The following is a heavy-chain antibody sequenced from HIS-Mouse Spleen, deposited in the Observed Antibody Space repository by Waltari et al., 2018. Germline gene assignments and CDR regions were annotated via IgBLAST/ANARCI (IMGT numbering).Heavy chain of an antibody. CDR1: GFTFSSYG. V-gene: IGHV3-33*06. Sequence: QVQLVESGGGVVQPGRSLRLSCAASGFTFSSYGMHWVRQAPGKGVGWVAVIWYDGSNKYYADSVKGRFTISRDNSKNTLYLQMNSLRAEDTAVYYCAKERDYGSGSYFDYWGQGTLVTVSS. CDR2: IWYDGSNK. J-gene: IGHJ4*02. CDR3: AKERDYGSGSYFDY. D-gene: IGHD3-10*01.